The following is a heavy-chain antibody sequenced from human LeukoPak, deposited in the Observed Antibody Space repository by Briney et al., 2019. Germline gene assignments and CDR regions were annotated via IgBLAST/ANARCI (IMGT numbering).Heavy chain of an antibody. Sequence: SETLSLTCAVSGGSINSHYWGWIRQPPGKGLQWIGDIFYTGKNNYNPSLKSRVTISLDTSKDHLSLHLTSVLAADAAIYYCVRRDPGWNYFDYWGQGILVTVSS. V-gene: IGHV4-59*08. CDR1: GGSINSHY. J-gene: IGHJ4*02. D-gene: IGHD6-19*01. CDR2: IFYTGKN. CDR3: VRRDPGWNYFDY.